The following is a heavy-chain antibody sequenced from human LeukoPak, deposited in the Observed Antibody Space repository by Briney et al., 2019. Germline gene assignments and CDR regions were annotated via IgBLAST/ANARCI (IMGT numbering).Heavy chain of an antibody. CDR1: GGSFSGYY. CDR2: INHSGST. Sequence: SETLSLTCAVYGGSFSGYYWSWIRQPPGKGLEWIGEINHSGSTNYNPSLKSRVTISVDTSKNQFSLKLSSVTAADTAVYYCARVGAGGGALQWGYYFDYWGQGTLVTVSS. D-gene: IGHD1-26*01. CDR3: ARVGAGGGALQWGYYFDY. J-gene: IGHJ4*02. V-gene: IGHV4-34*01.